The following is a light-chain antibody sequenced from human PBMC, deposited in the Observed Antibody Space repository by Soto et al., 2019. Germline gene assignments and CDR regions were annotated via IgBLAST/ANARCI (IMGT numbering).Light chain of an antibody. CDR1: QGVRSD. J-gene: IGKJ4*01. V-gene: IGKV3-15*01. CDR3: QQYHDWPLT. Sequence: EIAMTQSPDTLSVSPGDRATLSCRASQGVRSDLAWYQQKAGQSPRLLIYGASTRAAETPARFSGSGSETEFTLTISSLQSEDFAVYHCQQYHDWPLTFGGGTKVDIK. CDR2: GAS.